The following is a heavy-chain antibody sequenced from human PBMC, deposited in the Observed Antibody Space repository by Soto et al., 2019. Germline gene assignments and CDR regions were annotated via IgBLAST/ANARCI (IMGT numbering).Heavy chain of an antibody. J-gene: IGHJ5*02. CDR1: GGSFSGYY. CDR3: ARMYYDFWSGYPRGGFDP. V-gene: IGHV4-34*01. Sequence: QVQLQQWGAGLLKPSETLSLTCAVYGGSFSGYYWSWIRQPPGKGLEWIGEINHSGSTNYNPSLRGRVTISVDTSKNQFSLKLSSVTAADTAVYYCARMYYDFWSGYPRGGFDPWGQGTLVTVSS. CDR2: INHSGST. D-gene: IGHD3-3*01.